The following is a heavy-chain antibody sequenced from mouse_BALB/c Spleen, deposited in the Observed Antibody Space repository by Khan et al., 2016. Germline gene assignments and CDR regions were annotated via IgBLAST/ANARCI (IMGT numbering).Heavy chain of an antibody. D-gene: IGHD2-4*01. CDR1: GYTFTSYW. J-gene: IGHJ3*01. V-gene: IGHV1-69*02. CDR3: TRGESTMSRGFAY. CDR2: TFPSDSYT. Sequence: QVQLQQSGAELVRPGASVKLSCKASGYTFTSYWINWMKQRPGQGLEWIGNTFPSDSYTNYNQKFRDKATFTVDKSSSTAYMQLSSPTSEDSAVCYCTRGESTMSRGFAYWGQGTLVTVSA.